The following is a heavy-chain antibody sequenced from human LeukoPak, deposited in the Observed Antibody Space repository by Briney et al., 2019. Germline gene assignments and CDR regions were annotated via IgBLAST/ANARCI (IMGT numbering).Heavy chain of an antibody. V-gene: IGHV1-2*02. D-gene: IGHD6-19*01. Sequence: GASVKVSCKASGGAFSSYAISWVRQAPGQGLEWMGGIIPNSGGTNYAQKFQGRVTMTRDTSISTAYMELSSLRSDDTAVYYCASQGSSGWCDNWGQGTLVTVSS. CDR3: ASQGSSGWCDN. CDR1: GGAFSSYA. CDR2: IIPNSGGT. J-gene: IGHJ4*02.